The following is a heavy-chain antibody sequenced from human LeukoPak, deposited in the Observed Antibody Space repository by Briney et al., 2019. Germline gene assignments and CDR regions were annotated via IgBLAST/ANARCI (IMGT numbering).Heavy chain of an antibody. J-gene: IGHJ5*02. CDR1: GFSLSTSGMC. D-gene: IGHD2-15*01. Sequence: RESGPALVKPTQTLTLTCTFSGFSLSTSGMCVSWIRQPPGKALERLARIDWDDDKYYSTSLKTRLTISKDTSKNQVVLTMTNMDPVDTATYYCARIRTHLYCSGGSCSFSGPFDPWGQGTLVTVSS. V-gene: IGHV2-70*11. CDR2: IDWDDDK. CDR3: ARIRTHLYCSGGSCSFSGPFDP.